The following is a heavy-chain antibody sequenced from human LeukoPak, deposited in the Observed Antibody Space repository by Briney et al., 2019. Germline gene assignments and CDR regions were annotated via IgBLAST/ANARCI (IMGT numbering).Heavy chain of an antibody. J-gene: IGHJ5*02. D-gene: IGHD2-2*01. CDR2: IYPGDSDT. Sequence: AGESLKISCKGSGYSFTSYWIGWVRQMPGKGLEWMGIIYPGDSDTRYSPSFQGQVTISADKSISTAYLQWSSLKASDTAMYYCARMVIQDIVVVPAARGWFDPWGQGTLVTVSS. CDR3: ARMVIQDIVVVPAARGWFDP. V-gene: IGHV5-51*01. CDR1: GYSFTSYW.